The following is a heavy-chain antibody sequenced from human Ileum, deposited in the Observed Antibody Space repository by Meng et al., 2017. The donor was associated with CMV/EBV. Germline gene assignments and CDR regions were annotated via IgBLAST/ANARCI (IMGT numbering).Heavy chain of an antibody. Sequence: GESLKISCAASGFTFSSYWMHWVRQAPGKGLVWVARIDSDESNTSDESKTRYADSVKGRFTISRDNAKNTLYLQMNSLRADDTAVYYCARDMSYGTYGMDVWGQGTTVTVSS. J-gene: IGHJ6*02. CDR1: GFTFSSYW. V-gene: IGHV3-74*01. CDR3: ARDMSYGTYGMDV. CDR2: IDSDESNT. D-gene: IGHD1-26*01.